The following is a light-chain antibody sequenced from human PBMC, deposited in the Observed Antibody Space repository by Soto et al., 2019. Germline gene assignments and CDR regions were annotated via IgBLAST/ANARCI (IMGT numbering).Light chain of an antibody. CDR3: SSHTISSRYV. CDR2: DVS. CDR1: SSDVGGNH. V-gene: IGLV2-14*01. J-gene: IGLJ1*01. Sequence: QSALTQPASVSGSPGQSITISCTGTSSDVGGNHVSWYQQYPGKAPRLIIYDVSNRPSGISNRFSGSKSDNTASLTISGLQADDEADYYCSSHTISSRYVFGSGTKATVL.